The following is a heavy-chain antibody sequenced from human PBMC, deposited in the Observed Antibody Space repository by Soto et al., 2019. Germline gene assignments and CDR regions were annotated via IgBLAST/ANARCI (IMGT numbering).Heavy chain of an antibody. D-gene: IGHD3-10*01. J-gene: IGHJ4*02. CDR1: GFTFSSYD. CDR2: IGTAGDT. CDR3: ARVSVRGVLLDY. Sequence: ESGGGLVQPGGSLRLSCAASGFTFSSYDMHWVRQATGKGLEWVSAIGTAGDTYYPGSVKGRFTISRENAKNSLYLQMNSLRAGDTAVYYCARVSVRGVLLDYWGQGTLVTVSS. V-gene: IGHV3-13*01.